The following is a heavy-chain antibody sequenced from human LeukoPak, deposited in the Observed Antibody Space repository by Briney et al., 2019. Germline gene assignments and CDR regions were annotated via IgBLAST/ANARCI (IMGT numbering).Heavy chain of an antibody. V-gene: IGHV3-48*01. Sequence: GGSLRLSCAASGFTFSSYSMNWVRQAPGKGLEWVSYISSSSSTIYYADSVKGRFTISRDNAKNSLYLQINSLRAEDTAVYYCARDRGYYDSSGYYSWGQGTLVTVSS. CDR2: ISSSSSTI. D-gene: IGHD3-22*01. CDR3: ARDRGYYDSSGYYS. CDR1: GFTFSSYS. J-gene: IGHJ4*02.